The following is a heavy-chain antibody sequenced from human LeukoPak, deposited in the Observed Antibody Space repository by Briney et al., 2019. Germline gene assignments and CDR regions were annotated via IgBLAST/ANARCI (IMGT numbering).Heavy chain of an antibody. CDR3: VKDRHFYYCSGSLIEY. CDR1: GFILSSYA. J-gene: IGHJ4*02. CDR2: ISSNGGST. D-gene: IGHD3-10*01. V-gene: IGHV3-64D*06. Sequence: GGSLTLSCSASGFILSSYAMDWVRQAPGKGLEYVSVISSNGGSTKYADSVKGRFTISRGNSKNTLYLQMSSLRAEDTSVYNCVKDRHFYYCSGSLIEYWGQGTLVTVSS.